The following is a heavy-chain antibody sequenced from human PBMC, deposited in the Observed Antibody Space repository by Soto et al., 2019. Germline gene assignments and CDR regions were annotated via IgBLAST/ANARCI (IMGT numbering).Heavy chain of an antibody. D-gene: IGHD3-22*01. J-gene: IGHJ4*02. V-gene: IGHV4-39*01. CDR2: IYYRGST. CDR3: ARGEYYYDSSGYYYYFDY. Sequence: QLQLQESGPGLVKPSETLSLTCTVSGGSISSSSYYWGWIRQPPGKGLEWIGSIYYRGSTYYNPSLKSRATISVDTSKNQFSLKLSSVTAADTAVYYCARGEYYYDSSGYYYYFDYWGQVTLVTVSS. CDR1: GGSISSSSYY.